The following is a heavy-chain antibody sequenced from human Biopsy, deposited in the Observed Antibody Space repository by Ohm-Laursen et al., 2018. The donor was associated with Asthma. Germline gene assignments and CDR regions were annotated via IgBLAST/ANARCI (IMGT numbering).Heavy chain of an antibody. J-gene: IGHJ1*01. CDR2: IKHDGCEK. CDR1: GFTVGDYW. Sequence: GSLRLSCTASGFTVGDYWMSWVRQVLGKGLEWGVNIKHDGCEKNHVDSLKGRFTISRDNAKNSLYLQMNSLRAEDTAVYYCARTFHFWSPYHAEHYQLWGQGTLVTVSS. V-gene: IGHV3-7*01. CDR3: ARTFHFWSPYHAEHYQL. D-gene: IGHD3-3*02.